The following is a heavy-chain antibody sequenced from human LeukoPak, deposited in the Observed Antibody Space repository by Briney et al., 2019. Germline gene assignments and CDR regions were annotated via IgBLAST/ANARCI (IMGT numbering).Heavy chain of an antibody. D-gene: IGHD4-17*01. CDR3: ARTTSLTASGYDY. CDR2: MNTYSGDR. V-gene: IGHV1-8*03. CDR1: GYTFTIYH. Sequence: ASVTLSCTTSGYTFTIYHINWVRQAPGQGHEWMGWMNTYSGDRGYAQKFQGRVSITSDTSISTAYMELSSLRSEDTAVYFCARTTSLTASGYDYWGQGTLVTVSS. J-gene: IGHJ4*02.